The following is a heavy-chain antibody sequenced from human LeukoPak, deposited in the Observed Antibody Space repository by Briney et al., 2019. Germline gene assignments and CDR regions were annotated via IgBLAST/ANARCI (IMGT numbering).Heavy chain of an antibody. CDR3: AREDRGYCSGGSCLYYFDY. CDR2: IIPIFGTA. J-gene: IGHJ4*02. D-gene: IGHD2-15*01. V-gene: IGHV1-69*05. Sequence: ASVKVSCKASGGTFSSYAISWVRQAPGQGLEWMGGIIPIFGTANYAQKFQGRVTITTDESTSTAYMELSSLRSEDTAVYYCAREDRGYCSGGSCLYYFDYGGQGTLVTVSS. CDR1: GGTFSSYA.